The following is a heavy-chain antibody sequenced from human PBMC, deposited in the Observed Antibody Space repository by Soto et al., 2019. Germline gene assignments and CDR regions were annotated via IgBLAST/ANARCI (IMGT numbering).Heavy chain of an antibody. CDR3: ARRPPPQYYYDSSGYSRALDWYFDL. CDR1: GYSFTSYW. J-gene: IGHJ2*01. V-gene: IGHV5-10-1*01. D-gene: IGHD3-22*01. CDR2: IDPSDSYT. Sequence: PGESLKISCKGSGYSFTSYWISWVRQMPGKGLEWMGRIDPSDSYTNYSPSFQGHVTISADKSISTAYLQWSSLKASDTAMYYCARRPPPQYYYDSSGYSRALDWYFDLWGRGTLVTVSS.